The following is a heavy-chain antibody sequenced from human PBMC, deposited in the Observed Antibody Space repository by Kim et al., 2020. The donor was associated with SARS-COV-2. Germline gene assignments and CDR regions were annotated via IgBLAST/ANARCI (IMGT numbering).Heavy chain of an antibody. V-gene: IGHV3-48*02. D-gene: IGHD3-3*01. J-gene: IGHJ3*02. CDR1: GFTFSSYS. CDR2: ISSSSSTI. Sequence: GGSLRLSCAASGFTFSSYSMNWVRQAPGKGLEWVSYISSSSSTIYYADSVKGRFTISRDNAKNSLYLQMNSLRDEDTAVYYCARDATGFGVDRTDAFDIWGQGTMVTVSS. CDR3: ARDATGFGVDRTDAFDI.